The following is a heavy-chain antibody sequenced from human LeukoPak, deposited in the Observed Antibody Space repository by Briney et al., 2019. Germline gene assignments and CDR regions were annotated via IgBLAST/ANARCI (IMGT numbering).Heavy chain of an antibody. CDR2: INPNSGGT. Sequence: ASVKVSCKASGYTFTGYYMHWVRQAPGQGLEWMGWINPNSGGTNYAQKFQGRVTMTRDTSISTAYMELSRLRSDDTAVYHCAKGGPRRLIAAAGTEYWGQGTLVTVSS. CDR1: GYTFTGYY. V-gene: IGHV1-2*02. D-gene: IGHD6-13*01. CDR3: AKGGPRRLIAAAGTEY. J-gene: IGHJ4*02.